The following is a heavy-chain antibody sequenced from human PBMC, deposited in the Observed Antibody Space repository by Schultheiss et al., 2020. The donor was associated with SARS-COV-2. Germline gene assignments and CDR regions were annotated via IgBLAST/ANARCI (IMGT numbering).Heavy chain of an antibody. V-gene: IGHV3-43*02. CDR3: AKGRGGKGYCSGGSCSLPGGY. J-gene: IGHJ4*02. CDR2: ISGSGGST. D-gene: IGHD2-15*01. Sequence: GESLKISCAASGFTFDDYAMHWVRQAPGKGLEWVSAISGSGGSTYYADSVKGRFTISRDNSKNSLYLQMNSLRTEDTALYYCAKGRGGKGYCSGGSCSLPGGYWGQGTLVTVSS. CDR1: GFTFDDYA.